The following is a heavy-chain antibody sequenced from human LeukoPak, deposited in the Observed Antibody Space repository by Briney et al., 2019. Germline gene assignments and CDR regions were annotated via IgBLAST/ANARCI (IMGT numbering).Heavy chain of an antibody. CDR1: KFTFSDYY. J-gene: IGHJ4*02. V-gene: IGHV3-7*04. D-gene: IGHD3/OR15-3a*01. CDR3: ARGTYYYEF. Sequence: GGSLRLSCAASKFTFSDYYMTWVRQAPGRGPEWVAYMNQFGTEIKYLDSVKGRFTISRDNAKNSLYLWMTSLTADDTAVYYCARGTYYYEFWGQETLVIVSS. CDR2: MNQFGTEI.